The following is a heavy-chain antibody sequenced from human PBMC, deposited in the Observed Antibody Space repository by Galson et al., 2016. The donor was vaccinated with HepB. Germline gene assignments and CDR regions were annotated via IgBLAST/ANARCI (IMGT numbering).Heavy chain of an antibody. V-gene: IGHV3-30-3*01. CDR1: GFTFSNYE. CDR2: VSYDGSNK. Sequence: SLRLSCAASGFTFSNYEMHWVRQAPGKGLEWVAVVSYDGSNKYYADSVKGRFSISRDNTKNTLYLQMNSLRAGDTAVYYCARDRGDSRITIFGVANYYSDCWGQGTLVTVSS. CDR3: ARDRGDSRITIFGVANYYSDC. J-gene: IGHJ4*02. D-gene: IGHD3-3*01.